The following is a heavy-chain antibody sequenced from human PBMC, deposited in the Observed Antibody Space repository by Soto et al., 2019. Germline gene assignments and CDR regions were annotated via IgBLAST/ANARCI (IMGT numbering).Heavy chain of an antibody. Sequence: EVQLLDSGGGLVQPGGSLRLSCAASGFTFSNYAMTWVRQGPGKGLELVSGISGSGGRSYYADSVKGRFTISRDNSKSTLYLLMNSLRAEDTAVYYCAKAYFVWSSEQPYYFDYWGQGTLVTVSS. J-gene: IGHJ4*02. CDR3: AKAYFVWSSEQPYYFDY. D-gene: IGHD3-16*01. CDR2: ISGSGGRS. CDR1: GFTFSNYA. V-gene: IGHV3-23*01.